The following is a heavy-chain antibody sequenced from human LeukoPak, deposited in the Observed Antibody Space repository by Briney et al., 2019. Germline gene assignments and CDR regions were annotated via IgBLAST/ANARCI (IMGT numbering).Heavy chain of an antibody. Sequence: GESLKISCKGSGYSFTSFWIAWVRQMPGRGLEWMGIIYPSDSDTRYSPSFQGQVTISADKSISTAYLQWSSLKASDTAIYYCARSSSGYFRYWGQGTLVTVSS. CDR1: GYSFTSFW. J-gene: IGHJ1*01. CDR3: ARSSSGYFRY. CDR2: IYPSDSDT. V-gene: IGHV5-51*01. D-gene: IGHD3-22*01.